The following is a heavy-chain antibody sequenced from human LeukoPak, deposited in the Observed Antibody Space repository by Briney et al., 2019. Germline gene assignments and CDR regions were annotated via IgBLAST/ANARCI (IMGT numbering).Heavy chain of an antibody. CDR1: GFTFGDYY. J-gene: IGHJ4*02. Sequence: GGSLRLSCAASGFTFGDYYMSWIRQAPGKGLEWVSYISSSGSTIYYADSVKGRFTISRDNAKNTLYLQMNSLRAEDTAVYYCAKEEYSSGWNFDYWGQGTLVTVSS. V-gene: IGHV3-11*01. D-gene: IGHD6-19*01. CDR2: ISSSGSTI. CDR3: AKEEYSSGWNFDY.